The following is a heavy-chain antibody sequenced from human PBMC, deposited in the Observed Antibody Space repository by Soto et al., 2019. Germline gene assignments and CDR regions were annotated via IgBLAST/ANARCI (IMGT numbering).Heavy chain of an antibody. D-gene: IGHD2-2*02. CDR2: IIPIFGTA. CDR1: GGTFSSYA. CDR3: ASGKYCSSTSCYTAPYYYGMDV. J-gene: IGHJ6*02. Sequence: GASVKVSCKASGGTFSSYAISWVRQAPGQGLEWTGGIIPIFGTANYAQKFQGRVTITADKSTSTAYMELSSLRSEDTAVYYCASGKYCSSTSCYTAPYYYGMDVWGQGTTVTVSS. V-gene: IGHV1-69*06.